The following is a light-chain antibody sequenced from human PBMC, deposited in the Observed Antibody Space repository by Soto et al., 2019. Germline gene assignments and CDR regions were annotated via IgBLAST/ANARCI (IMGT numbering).Light chain of an antibody. CDR3: QQRYNWPIT. J-gene: IGKJ5*01. V-gene: IGKV3-11*01. Sequence: EIVLTQSPATLSLSPGERATLFCRSSQSVSSYLAWYQQKPGQAPRLLIYADSNRATGIPARFSGSGSGTDFTLTIRSLEPEDFSVYYCQQRYNWPITFGQGTRLEIK. CDR1: QSVSSY. CDR2: ADS.